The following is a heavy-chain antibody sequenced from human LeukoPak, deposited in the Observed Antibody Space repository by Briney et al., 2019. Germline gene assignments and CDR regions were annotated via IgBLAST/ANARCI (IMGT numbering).Heavy chain of an antibody. CDR1: GGSISSSRYY. Sequence: SSETLSLTCTVSGGSISSSRYYWGWIRQPPGKGLEWIGSIYYSGSTYYNPSLKSRVTISVDTSKNQFSLKLSSVAAADTAVYYCARTYASGSFWELSYYYYYYMDVWGKGTTVTVSS. CDR2: IYYSGST. D-gene: IGHD3-10*01. J-gene: IGHJ6*03. V-gene: IGHV4-39*07. CDR3: ARTYASGSFWELSYYYYYYMDV.